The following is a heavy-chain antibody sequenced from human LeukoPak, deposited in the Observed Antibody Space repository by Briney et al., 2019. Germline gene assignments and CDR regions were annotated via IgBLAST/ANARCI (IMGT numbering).Heavy chain of an antibody. J-gene: IGHJ4*02. CDR1: GFTFSSYA. CDR2: ISGSGGST. CDR3: ASDIVATTIDY. Sequence: GGSLRPSCAASGFTFSSYAMSWVRPPPGKGLEWVSAISGSGGSTYYADSVKGRFTISRDNSKNTLYLQMNSLRAEDTAVYYCASDIVATTIDYWGQGTLVTVSS. D-gene: IGHD5-12*01. V-gene: IGHV3-23*01.